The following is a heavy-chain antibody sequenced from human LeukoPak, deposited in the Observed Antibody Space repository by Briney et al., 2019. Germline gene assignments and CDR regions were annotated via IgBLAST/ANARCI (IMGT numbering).Heavy chain of an antibody. CDR2: MNPNSGNT. CDR1: GYTFTSYD. Sequence: GASVKVSCKASGYTFTSYDINWVRQATGQGLEWMGWMNPNSGNTGYAQKFQGRVTITRNTSISTAYMELSRLRFDDTAVYYCARNKEGKSLDYWGQGTLVTVSS. V-gene: IGHV1-8*03. CDR3: ARNKEGKSLDY. J-gene: IGHJ4*02.